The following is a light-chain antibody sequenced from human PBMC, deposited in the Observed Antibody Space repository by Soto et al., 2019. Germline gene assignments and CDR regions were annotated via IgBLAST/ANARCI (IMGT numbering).Light chain of an antibody. CDR2: EVN. CDR3: SSYAGSKNFIV. J-gene: IGLJ2*01. Sequence: QSALTQPPSASGSPGQSVTISCTGTTSDVGGYNYVSWYQLHPGKVPKLIISEVNKRPSGVPDRFSGSKSGSTASLTVSGLQAEDEADYFCSSYAGSKNFIVFGGGTKLTVL. V-gene: IGLV2-8*01. CDR1: TSDVGGYNY.